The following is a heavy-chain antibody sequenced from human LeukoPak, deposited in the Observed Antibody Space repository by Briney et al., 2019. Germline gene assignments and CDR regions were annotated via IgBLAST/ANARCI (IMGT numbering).Heavy chain of an antibody. D-gene: IGHD6-19*01. J-gene: IGHJ4*02. CDR3: ARGRTAYSSGSPAPNY. V-gene: IGHV1-2*02. Sequence: ASVKVSCKASGYTFTGYYMHWVRQAPGQGLEWMGWINPNSGGTNYAQKFQGRVTMTRDTSISTAYMELSRLRSDDTAVYYCARGRTAYSSGSPAPNYWGQGTLVTVSS. CDR2: INPNSGGT. CDR1: GYTFTGYY.